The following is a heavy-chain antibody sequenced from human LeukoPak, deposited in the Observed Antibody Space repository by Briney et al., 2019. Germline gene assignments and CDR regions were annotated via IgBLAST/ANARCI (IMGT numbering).Heavy chain of an antibody. CDR3: ARGGSGSYYPAEYYYYGMDV. V-gene: IGHV4-59*01. Sequence: SETLSLTCSVSGGSISRYYWSWIRQPPGKGLEWIGYIYYSGSTNYNPSLKSRVTISVDTSKNQFSLKLSSVTAADTAVYYCARGGSGSYYPAEYYYYGMDVWGQGTTVTVSS. D-gene: IGHD3-10*01. CDR1: GGSISRYY. J-gene: IGHJ6*02. CDR2: IYYSGST.